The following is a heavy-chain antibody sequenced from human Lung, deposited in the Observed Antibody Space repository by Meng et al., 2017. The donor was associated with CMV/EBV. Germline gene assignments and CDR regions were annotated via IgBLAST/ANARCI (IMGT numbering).Heavy chain of an antibody. CDR2: IIPTFNTI. J-gene: IGHJ5*02. CDR3: VRDRIGWFDP. V-gene: IGHV1-69*05. Sequence: KFSCKASGDTFSNLAISWVRQTPGQGLEWMGGIIPTFNTIKYAQKFQGRLTITTDRSTSTAYMDLSSLRSDDTAVYYCVRDRIGWFDPWGQGTLVTVSS. CDR1: GDTFSNLA. D-gene: IGHD2-15*01.